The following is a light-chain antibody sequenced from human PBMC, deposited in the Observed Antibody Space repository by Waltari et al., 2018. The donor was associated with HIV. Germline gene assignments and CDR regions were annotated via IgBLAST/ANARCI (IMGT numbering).Light chain of an antibody. CDR1: QSIQTQ. CDR2: DAS. Sequence: DMTMTQSPSSLTASVSVSVTITCRASQSIQTQLNWFRQRPGTAPNLLIRDASHLEAGVPSRFRGGGSGTVFTLTINGLQPEDFATYFCQQSFDMPPTFGQGTRLEI. V-gene: IGKV1-39*01. CDR3: QQSFDMPPT. J-gene: IGKJ2*01.